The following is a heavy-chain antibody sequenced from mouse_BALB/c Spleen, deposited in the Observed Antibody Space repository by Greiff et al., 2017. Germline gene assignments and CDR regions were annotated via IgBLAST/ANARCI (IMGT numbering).Heavy chain of an antibody. D-gene: IGHD2-14*01. Sequence: EVQLVESGGGLVQPGGSRKLSCAASGFTFSSFGMHWVRQAPEKGLEWVAYISSGSSTNYYADTVKGRFTISRDNPKNTLFLQMTSLRSEATAMYYCSRRGYGRAMDYWGQGTSVTVSS. V-gene: IGHV5-17*02. CDR2: ISSGSSTN. CDR1: GFTFSSFG. J-gene: IGHJ4*01. CDR3: SRRGYGRAMDY.